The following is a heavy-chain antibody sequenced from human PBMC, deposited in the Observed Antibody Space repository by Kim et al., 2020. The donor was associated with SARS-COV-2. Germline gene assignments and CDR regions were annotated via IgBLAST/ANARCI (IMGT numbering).Heavy chain of an antibody. J-gene: IGHJ4*02. CDR1: GFTGFTFSAYA. CDR2: ISYDGGNK. D-gene: IGHD6-13*01. CDR3: ARSRSYSTSWFFDF. Sequence: GGSLRLSCAASGFTGFTFSAYAMHWVRQAPGKGLEWVTLISYDGGNKYYADSVRDRFTISRDNSKNTVYLQMNSLRTEDTAVYYCARSRSYSTSWFFDFWGQGILVTVSS. V-gene: IGHV3-30-3*01.